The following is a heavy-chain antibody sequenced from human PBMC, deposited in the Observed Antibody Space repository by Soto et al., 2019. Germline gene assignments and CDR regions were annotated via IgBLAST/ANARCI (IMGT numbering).Heavy chain of an antibody. Sequence: ETLSLTCTVSGRSMSGYYWSWIRQPAGERLEWIGRIYTSGTTDFNPSLKGRVTMSVDTSKNQFSLKLTSVTAADTALYYCAREDYYDTGYYVVWGQGTQVTVSS. V-gene: IGHV4-4*07. CDR3: AREDYYDTGYYVV. CDR2: IYTSGTT. J-gene: IGHJ4*02. D-gene: IGHD3-9*01. CDR1: GRSMSGYY.